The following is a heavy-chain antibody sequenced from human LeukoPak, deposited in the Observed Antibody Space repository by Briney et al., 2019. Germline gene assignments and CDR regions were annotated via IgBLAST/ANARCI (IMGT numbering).Heavy chain of an antibody. CDR3: ARRGYNWKFDY. J-gene: IGHJ4*02. Sequence: GGSLRLSCAASGFTFNSYEMNWVRQAPGKGLEWVSYISSSGSTVYYADSVKGRFTISRDNAKNSLYLQMNSLRAEDTAVYYCARRGYNWKFDYWGQGTLVTVSS. V-gene: IGHV3-48*03. CDR2: ISSSGSTV. D-gene: IGHD1-20*01. CDR1: GFTFNSYE.